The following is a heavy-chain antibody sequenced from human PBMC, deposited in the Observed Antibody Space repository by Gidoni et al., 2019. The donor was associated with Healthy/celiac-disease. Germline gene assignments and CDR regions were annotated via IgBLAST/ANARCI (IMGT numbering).Heavy chain of an antibody. D-gene: IGHD6-13*01. CDR1: GYTFTSYA. CDR3: ARDYGTLYSSSWYRGYYGMDV. Sequence: QVQLVQSGAEVKKPGASVKVSCKASGYTFTSYAMHWVRQAPGQRLEWMGWINAGNGNTKYSQKFQGRVTITRDTSASTAYMELSSLRSEDTAVYYCARDYGTLYSSSWYRGYYGMDVWGQGTTVTVSS. J-gene: IGHJ6*02. V-gene: IGHV1-3*01. CDR2: INAGNGNT.